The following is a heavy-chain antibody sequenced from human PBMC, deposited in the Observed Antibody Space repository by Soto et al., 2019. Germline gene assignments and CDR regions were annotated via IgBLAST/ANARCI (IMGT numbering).Heavy chain of an antibody. CDR2: INHSGST. V-gene: IGHV4-34*01. D-gene: IGHD6-19*01. Sequence: NPSETLSLTCAVYGGSFSGYYWSWIRQPPGKGLEWIGEINHSGSTNYNPSLKSRVTISVDTSKNQFSLKLSSVTAADTAVYYCARGSRGWRYYYYGMDVWGQGTTVTVSS. CDR3: ARGSRGWRYYYYGMDV. J-gene: IGHJ6*02. CDR1: GGSFSGYY.